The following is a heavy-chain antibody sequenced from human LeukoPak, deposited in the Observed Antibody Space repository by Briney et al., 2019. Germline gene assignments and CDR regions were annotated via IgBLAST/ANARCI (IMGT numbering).Heavy chain of an antibody. J-gene: IGHJ4*02. CDR1: GFTFSSYS. CDR3: ARGGPDYFDY. Sequence: GGSLRLSCAASGFTFSSYSMNWVRQAPGKGLEWVSSISGSSSYIYYADSVKGRFTISRDNAKNSLYLQMNSLRAEDTAVYYCARGGPDYFDYWGQGTLVTVSS. CDR2: ISGSSSYI. V-gene: IGHV3-21*01.